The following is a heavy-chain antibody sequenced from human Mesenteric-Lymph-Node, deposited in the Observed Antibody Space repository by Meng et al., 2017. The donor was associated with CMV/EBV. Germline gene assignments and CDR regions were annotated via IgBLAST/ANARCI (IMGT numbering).Heavy chain of an antibody. CDR1: GFTFSYYA. CDR2: IDIGDSNT. V-gene: IGHV3-23*03. J-gene: IGHJ4*02. D-gene: IGHD3-10*01. CDR3: ATGGGYGSGSCFDY. Sequence: GESPKIPLAGLGFTFSYYAMSRVRQAPGQGLEWVSVIDIGDSNTFYADSVKGRFTIPRDNSKNILYLQMHSLRVEDTAVYYCATGGGYGSGSCFDYWGQGTLVTVSS.